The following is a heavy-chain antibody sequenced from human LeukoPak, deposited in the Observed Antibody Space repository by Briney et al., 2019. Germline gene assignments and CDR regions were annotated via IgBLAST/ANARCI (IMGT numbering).Heavy chain of an antibody. J-gene: IGHJ6*02. Sequence: SETLSLTCTVSGGSISSGDYYWSWIRQPPGKGLEWIGYIYYSGSTYFNPSLKSRVTISVDTSKNQFSLKLSSVTAADTAVYYCASDYGVPSYYYGMDVWGQGTTVTVSS. CDR1: GGSISSGDYY. CDR3: ASDYGVPSYYYGMDV. D-gene: IGHD4-17*01. CDR2: IYYSGST. V-gene: IGHV4-30-4*01.